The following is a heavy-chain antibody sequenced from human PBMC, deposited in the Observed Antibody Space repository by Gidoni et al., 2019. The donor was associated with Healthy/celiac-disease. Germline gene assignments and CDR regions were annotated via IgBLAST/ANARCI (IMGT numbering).Heavy chain of an antibody. CDR2: ISSNGGST. D-gene: IGHD4-17*01. CDR1: GVIFSSYA. J-gene: IGHJ4*02. CDR3: SRGDYGDGFDY. V-gene: IGHV3-64*01. Sequence: EVRLVESGRGWVERGGSLRHAGAAPGVIFSSYARHWVRQAPGKGLEYFSAISSNGGSTYYANSVKGRFTISRDNSKNTLYLQMGSLRAEDMAVYYCSRGDYGDGFDYWGQGTLVTVSS.